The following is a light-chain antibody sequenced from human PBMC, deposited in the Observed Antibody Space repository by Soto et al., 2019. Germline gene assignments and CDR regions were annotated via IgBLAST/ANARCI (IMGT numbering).Light chain of an antibody. J-gene: IGLJ3*02. CDR2: EVN. CDR1: GSDVGGYNF. V-gene: IGLV2-14*01. CDR3: SSVTTTITRV. Sequence: QSVLTQPASVSGSPGQAITISCTGTGSDVGGYNFVSWYQQYPGKAPKLMIYEVNKRPSGVSNRFSGSKSGHTASLTISGLQAEDEADYYCSSVTTTITRVFGGGTQLTVL.